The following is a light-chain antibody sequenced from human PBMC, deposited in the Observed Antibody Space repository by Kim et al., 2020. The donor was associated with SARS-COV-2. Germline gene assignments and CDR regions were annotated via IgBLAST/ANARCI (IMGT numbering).Light chain of an antibody. CDR2: SNN. V-gene: IGLV1-44*01. CDR3: AAWDDSLNGVV. CDR1: SSNIGSNT. J-gene: IGLJ2*01. Sequence: ELTQPPSASGTPGQKVTISCSGSSSNIGSNTVNWYQQLPGTAPKLLIYSNNQRPSGVPDRFSGSKSGTSASLAISGLQSEDEADYYCAAWDDSLNGVVFGGGTQLTVL.